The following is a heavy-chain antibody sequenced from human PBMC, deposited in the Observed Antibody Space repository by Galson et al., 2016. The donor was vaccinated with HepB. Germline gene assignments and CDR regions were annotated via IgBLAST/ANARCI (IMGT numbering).Heavy chain of an antibody. V-gene: IGHV4-30-2*01. CDR2: IYHTGST. CDR1: GGSISSGGYS. D-gene: IGHD3-22*01. Sequence: TLSLTCVVSGGSISSGGYSWSWIRQPPGKGLEWIGYIYHTGSTYYNPSLKSRVNISVDRSKKHFSLRLSSVTAADTAVYYCARGDYYDWSSDAFEIWGQGTMVTVSS. CDR3: ARGDYYDWSSDAFEI. J-gene: IGHJ3*02.